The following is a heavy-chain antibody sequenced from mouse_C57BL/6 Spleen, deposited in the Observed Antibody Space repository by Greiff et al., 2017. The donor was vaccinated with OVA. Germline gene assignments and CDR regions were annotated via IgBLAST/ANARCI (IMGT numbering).Heavy chain of an antibody. Sequence: VQLQQPGAELVKPGASVKLSCKASGYTFTSYWMHWVKQRPGQGLEWIGMIHPNSGSTKYNEKFKSKATLTVDKSSSTAYMQLSSLTSEDSAVYYCARFQDYFDYWGQGTTLTVSS. CDR3: ARFQDYFDY. V-gene: IGHV1-64*01. J-gene: IGHJ2*01. D-gene: IGHD3-2*02. CDR1: GYTFTSYW. CDR2: IHPNSGST.